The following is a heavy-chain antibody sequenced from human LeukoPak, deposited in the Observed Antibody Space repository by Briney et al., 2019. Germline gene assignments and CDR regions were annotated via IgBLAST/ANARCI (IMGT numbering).Heavy chain of an antibody. Sequence: SETLSLTCNVSGGSISNYYWSWIRQPPAKGLEWIGYIYSSGHTNYNPSLKNRDTISVDTSKNQFSLNLTSVTAADTAVYYCARHFSGAAAPLPFDYWGQGTLVTVSS. D-gene: IGHD6-13*01. V-gene: IGHV4-59*08. CDR2: IYSSGHT. CDR3: ARHFSGAAAPLPFDY. J-gene: IGHJ4*02. CDR1: GGSISNYY.